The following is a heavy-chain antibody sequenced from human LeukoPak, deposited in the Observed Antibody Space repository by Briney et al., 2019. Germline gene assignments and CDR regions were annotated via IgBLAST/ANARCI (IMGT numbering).Heavy chain of an antibody. CDR3: ARGITMVRGQGYYYGMDV. Sequence: ASVTVSCKASGGTFSSYAISWVRQAPGQGLEWMGGIIPIFGTANYAQKFQGRVTITADESTSTAYMELSSLRSEDTAVYYCARGITMVRGQGYYYGMDVWGQGTTVTVS. CDR2: IIPIFGTA. J-gene: IGHJ6*02. D-gene: IGHD3-10*01. V-gene: IGHV1-69*13. CDR1: GGTFSSYA.